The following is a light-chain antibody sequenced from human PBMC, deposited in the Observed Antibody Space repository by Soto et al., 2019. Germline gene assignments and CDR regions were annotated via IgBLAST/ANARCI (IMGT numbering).Light chain of an antibody. CDR1: QSVASRN. V-gene: IGKV3-15*01. Sequence: EIVLTQSPGTLSLSPGERATLSCRASQSVASRNLAWYQQKTGQVPRLLIHGASTRATGIPARFSGSGSGTEFTLTISSLQSEDFAVYYCQQCDNWPRTFGQGTKLEIK. CDR2: GAS. J-gene: IGKJ2*01. CDR3: QQCDNWPRT.